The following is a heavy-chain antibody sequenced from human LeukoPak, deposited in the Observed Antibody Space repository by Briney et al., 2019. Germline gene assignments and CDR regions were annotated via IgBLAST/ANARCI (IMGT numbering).Heavy chain of an antibody. CDR1: GYTFISYA. V-gene: IGHV1-3*01. Sequence: ASVKVSCKASGYTFISYAIHWVRQAPGQRPEWMGWIIAGNGDTKYSQKFQGRVTITRDTSASTAYMELSSLISEDTAVYYCIRGYCGTTACYPFDYWGQGTLVTVSS. CDR3: IRGYCGTTACYPFDY. CDR2: IIAGNGDT. D-gene: IGHD2-2*01. J-gene: IGHJ4*02.